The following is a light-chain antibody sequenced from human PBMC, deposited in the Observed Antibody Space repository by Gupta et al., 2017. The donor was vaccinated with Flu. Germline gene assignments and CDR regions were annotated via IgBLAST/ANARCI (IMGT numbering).Light chain of an antibody. Sequence: SVGDRVTITCRASQSISSYLNWYQQKPGKAPKLLIYAASSLQSGVPSRFSGSGSGTDFTLTISSLQPEDFATYYCQQSYSTPLTFGGGTKVEIK. CDR1: QSISSY. V-gene: IGKV1-39*01. J-gene: IGKJ4*01. CDR2: AAS. CDR3: QQSYSTPLT.